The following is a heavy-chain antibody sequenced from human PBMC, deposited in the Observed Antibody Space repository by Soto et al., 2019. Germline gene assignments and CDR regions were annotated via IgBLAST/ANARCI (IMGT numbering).Heavy chain of an antibody. CDR2: IYWDDDK. J-gene: IGHJ4*02. Sequence: QITLKESGPTLVKPTQTLTLTSTFSGFSLSTSGVSVGWIRQPPGKALEWLALIYWDDDKRYRPSLKSRVSITKDTSKNQVVLTMTNMDPVDAATYYCAHSRNSYFLDYWGQGTLVTVSS. D-gene: IGHD4-4*01. V-gene: IGHV2-5*02. CDR1: GFSLSTSGVS. CDR3: AHSRNSYFLDY.